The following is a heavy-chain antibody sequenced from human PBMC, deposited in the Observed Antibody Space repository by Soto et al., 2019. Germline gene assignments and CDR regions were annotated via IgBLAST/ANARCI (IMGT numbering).Heavy chain of an antibody. CDR3: ARYGWQWLANQHAYFDL. Sequence: QVQLQESGPGLVKPSGTLSLTCAVSGGSISSSNWWSWVRQPPGKGLEWIGEIYASGSTNYNPSLMSRVPISVDKSKNQFSLKLSCVTAADTAVDYCARYGWQWLANQHAYFDLWGRGTLVTVSS. V-gene: IGHV4-4*02. J-gene: IGHJ2*01. D-gene: IGHD6-19*01. CDR1: GGSISSSNW. CDR2: IYASGST.